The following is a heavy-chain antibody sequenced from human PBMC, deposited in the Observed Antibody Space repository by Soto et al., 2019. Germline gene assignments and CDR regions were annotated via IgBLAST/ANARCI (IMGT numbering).Heavy chain of an antibody. CDR3: AKGAPATIFGVGDY. CDR2: ISWNSGSI. J-gene: IGHJ4*02. CDR1: GFTFDDYA. D-gene: IGHD3-3*01. Sequence: DVQLVESGGGLVQPGRSLRLSCAASGFTFDDYAMHWVRQAPGKGLEWVSGISWNSGSIGYADSVKGRFTISRDNAKNSLYLQMNSLRAEDTALYYCAKGAPATIFGVGDYWGQGTLVTVSS. V-gene: IGHV3-9*01.